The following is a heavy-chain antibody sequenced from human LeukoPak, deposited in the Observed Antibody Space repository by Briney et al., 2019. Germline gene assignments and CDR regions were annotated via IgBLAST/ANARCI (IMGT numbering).Heavy chain of an antibody. J-gene: IGHJ4*02. Sequence: VASVKVSCKASGYTFTGYYMHWVRQAPGQGLEWMGWINPNSGGTNYAQKFQGRVTMTRDTSISTAYMELSRLRSDDTAVYYCAREWFGSVQLWSVNFDYWGQGTLVTVSS. V-gene: IGHV1-2*02. CDR3: AREWFGSVQLWSVNFDY. CDR2: INPNSGGT. D-gene: IGHD5-18*01. CDR1: GYTFTGYY.